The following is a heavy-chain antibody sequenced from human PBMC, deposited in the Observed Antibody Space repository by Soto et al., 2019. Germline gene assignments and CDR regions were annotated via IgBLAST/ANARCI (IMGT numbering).Heavy chain of an antibody. CDR2: INAGNGNT. Sequence: ASVKVSCKASGYTFTSYAMHWVRQAPGQRLEWMGWINAGNGNTKYSQKFQGRVTITRDTSASTAYMELSSLRSEDTAVYYCARVNYDSSGYYYYFDYWGQETLVTVSS. CDR3: ARVNYDSSGYYYYFDY. CDR1: GYTFTSYA. V-gene: IGHV1-3*01. D-gene: IGHD3-22*01. J-gene: IGHJ4*02.